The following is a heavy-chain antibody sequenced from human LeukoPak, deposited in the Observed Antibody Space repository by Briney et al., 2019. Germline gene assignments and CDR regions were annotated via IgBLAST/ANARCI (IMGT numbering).Heavy chain of an antibody. D-gene: IGHD6-13*01. CDR1: GGTFSSYA. J-gene: IGHJ3*02. CDR3: AREGGSSWPTAFDI. Sequence: ASAKVSCKASGGTFSSYAISWVRQAPGQGLEWMGGIIPIFGTANYAQKFQGRVTITADESTSTAYMELSSLRSEDTAVYYCAREGGSSWPTAFDIWGQGTMVTVSS. CDR2: IIPIFGTA. V-gene: IGHV1-69*13.